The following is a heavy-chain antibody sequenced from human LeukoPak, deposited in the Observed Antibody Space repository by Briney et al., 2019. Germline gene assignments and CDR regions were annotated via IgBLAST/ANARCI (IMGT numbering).Heavy chain of an antibody. D-gene: IGHD3-10*01. Sequence: GGPLEFSGERLGLGFVIFAMPWAGQAPGQGLNWVALLWHDGGHKFYSNSVRGHFTISRDNSKNTVYLQMNNLRPDDTAVYYCAREIFGSGSYPDFWGQGTLVTVSS. CDR2: LWHDGGHK. J-gene: IGHJ4*02. V-gene: IGHV3-33*01. CDR3: AREIFGSGSYPDF. CDR1: GLGFVIFA.